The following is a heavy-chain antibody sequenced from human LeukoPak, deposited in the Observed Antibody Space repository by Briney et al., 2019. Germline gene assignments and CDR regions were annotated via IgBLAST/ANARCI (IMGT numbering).Heavy chain of an antibody. J-gene: IGHJ6*03. Sequence: PSGTLSLTCAVSGDSVTSTNWWSWVRQPPGEGLEWIGEINHSGSTNYNPSLKSRVTISVDTSKNQFSLKLSSVTAADTAVYYCARVRSGYDYYYYYMDVWGKGTTVTVSS. D-gene: IGHD3-3*01. CDR1: GDSVTSTNW. CDR3: ARVRSGYDYYYYYMDV. V-gene: IGHV4-4*02. CDR2: INHSGST.